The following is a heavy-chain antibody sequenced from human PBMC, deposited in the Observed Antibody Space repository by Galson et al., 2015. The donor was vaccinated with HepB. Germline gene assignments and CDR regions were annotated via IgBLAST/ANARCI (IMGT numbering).Heavy chain of an antibody. J-gene: IGHJ4*02. V-gene: IGHV1-8*01. D-gene: IGHD6-6*01. CDR1: GYTFTSYD. Sequence: SVKVSCKASGYTFTSYDINWVRQATGQGLEWMGWMNPNSGNTGYAQKFQGRVTMTRNTSISTAYMELSSLRSEDTAVYYCARTTVAARPSDFDYWGQGTLVTVSS. CDR2: MNPNSGNT. CDR3: ARTTVAARPSDFDY.